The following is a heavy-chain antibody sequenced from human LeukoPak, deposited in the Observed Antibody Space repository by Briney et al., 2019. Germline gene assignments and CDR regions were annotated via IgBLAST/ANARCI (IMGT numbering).Heavy chain of an antibody. Sequence: GGSLRLSCAASGFTFSSYAMSWVRQAPGKGLEWVSAISGSGGSTYYADSVKGRFTISRDNSKNTLYLQMNSQRAEDTAVYYCARDDCSSTSCYVGWFDPWGQGTLVTVSS. J-gene: IGHJ5*02. V-gene: IGHV3-23*01. D-gene: IGHD2-2*01. CDR2: ISGSGGST. CDR1: GFTFSSYA. CDR3: ARDDCSSTSCYVGWFDP.